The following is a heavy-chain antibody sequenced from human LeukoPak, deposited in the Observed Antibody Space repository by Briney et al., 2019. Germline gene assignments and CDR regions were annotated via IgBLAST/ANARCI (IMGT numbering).Heavy chain of an antibody. CDR3: ARDQEVRGAPGWYFDL. J-gene: IGHJ2*01. CDR2: IYHSGST. V-gene: IGHV4-30-2*01. CDR1: GGSISSSSYY. D-gene: IGHD3-10*01. Sequence: TLSLTCTVSGGSISSSSYYWGWVRQPPGKGLEWIGYIYHSGSTYYNPSLKSRVTISVDRSKNQFSLKLSSVTAADTAVYYCARDQEVRGAPGWYFDLWGRGTLVTVSS.